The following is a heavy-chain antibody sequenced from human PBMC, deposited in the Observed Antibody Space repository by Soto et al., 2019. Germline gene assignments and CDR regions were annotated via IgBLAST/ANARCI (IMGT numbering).Heavy chain of an antibody. CDR2: ISYDGHTQ. Sequence: LSLSFATSQFTFRSYGMHLVRQAPVKGLQWVAHISYDGHTQDLADSVKGRFTVSRDNSKNTLYLQMSSLRIEDTAVYYCARGPYCSSTSCNGGNFDYWGQGTLVTVSS. J-gene: IGHJ4*02. CDR3: ARGPYCSSTSCNGGNFDY. D-gene: IGHD2-2*01. CDR1: QFTFRSYG. V-gene: IGHV3-30*03.